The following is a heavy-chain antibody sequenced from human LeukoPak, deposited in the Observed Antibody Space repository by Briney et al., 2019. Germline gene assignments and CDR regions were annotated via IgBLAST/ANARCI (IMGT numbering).Heavy chain of an antibody. V-gene: IGHV4-4*07. J-gene: IGHJ5*02. Sequence: SETLSLTCTVSGGSISSYYWSWIRQPAGKGLEWIGRIYTSGSTNYNPSLKSRVTMSVDTSKNQFSLKLSSVTAADTAVYYCARDTYYDFWSGYSYQPNRFDPWGQGTLVTVSS. D-gene: IGHD3-3*01. CDR3: ARDTYYDFWSGYSYQPNRFDP. CDR2: IYTSGST. CDR1: GGSISSYY.